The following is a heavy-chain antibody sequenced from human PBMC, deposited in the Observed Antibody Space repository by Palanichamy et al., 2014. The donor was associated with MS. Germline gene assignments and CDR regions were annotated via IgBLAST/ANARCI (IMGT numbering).Heavy chain of an antibody. CDR1: GFTFSSYA. J-gene: IGHJ4*02. Sequence: EVQLLESGGGLVQPGGSLRLSCAASGFTFSSYAMSWVRQAPGKGLEWVSAISGSGGSTYYTDSVKGRFTISRDNSKNTLYLQMNSLRAEDTAVYYCAKGIVRRDHYFDYWGQGTLVTVSS. D-gene: IGHD3-10*01. CDR2: ISGSGGST. CDR3: AKGIVRRDHYFDY. V-gene: IGHV3-23*01.